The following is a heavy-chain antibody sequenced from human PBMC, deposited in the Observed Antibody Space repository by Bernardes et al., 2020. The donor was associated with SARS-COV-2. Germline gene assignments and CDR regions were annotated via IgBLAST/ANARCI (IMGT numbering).Heavy chain of an antibody. CDR2: ISKDGSEK. J-gene: IGHJ6*02. CDR1: GYTFSNYG. V-gene: IGHV3-30-3*01. Sequence: GGSLRLSCAASGYTFSNYGMHWVRQAPGEGLAWVAVISKDGSEKFYADSVKGRFTISRDDSEKTLYLRMDSLRPEDTAVYYCARDSTYFDFSTVYNPGYFGMDVWGQGTTVTVSS. CDR3: ARDSTYFDFSTVYNPGYFGMDV. D-gene: IGHD3-3*01.